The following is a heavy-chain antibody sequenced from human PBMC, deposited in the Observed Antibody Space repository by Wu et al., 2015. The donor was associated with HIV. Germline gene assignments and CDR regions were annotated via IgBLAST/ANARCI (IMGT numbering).Heavy chain of an antibody. CDR3: VRKNGYSGYYPFDL. D-gene: IGHD5-12*01. CDR2: IGVSNGNT. J-gene: IGHJ4*02. CDR1: GYSFVRYS. V-gene: IGHV1-18*01. Sequence: QVQLVQSGGEVKKPGASVKVSCKASGYSFVRYSLNWVRQAPGQGLGWMGWIGVSNGNTIYAQKFQGRVIMTTDKPTSTVYMELKSLTSDDTAIYYCVRKNGYSGYYPFDLWGQGTLVTVSS.